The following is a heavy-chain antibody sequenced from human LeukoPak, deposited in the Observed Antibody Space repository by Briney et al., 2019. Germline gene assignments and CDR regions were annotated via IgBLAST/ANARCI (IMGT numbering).Heavy chain of an antibody. CDR1: GFTVSSNY. Sequence: TGGSLRLSCAASGFTVSSNYMNWVRQAPGKGPEWVAHINSADNVEYYTDTVRGRFTMSRDNAKDLLYLQMNSLRDEDTAVYYCARDTVNGPFVISLDLWGQGVLVTVSS. D-gene: IGHD2-8*01. CDR2: INSADNVE. CDR3: ARDTVNGPFVISLDL. J-gene: IGHJ5*02. V-gene: IGHV3-21*06.